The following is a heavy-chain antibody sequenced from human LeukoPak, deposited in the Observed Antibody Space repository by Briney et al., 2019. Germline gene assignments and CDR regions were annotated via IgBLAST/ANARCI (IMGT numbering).Heavy chain of an antibody. CDR3: AKDDGDYSPSDY. D-gene: IGHD4-17*01. J-gene: IGHJ4*02. Sequence: GGSRRLSCAASGFTFSIYGMHWVRQAPGKGLEWVAAISYDGSNKYYADSVKGRFTISRDNSKNTLYLKMNSLRAEDTAVYYCAKDDGDYSPSDYWGQGTLVTVSS. CDR1: GFTFSIYG. CDR2: ISYDGSNK. V-gene: IGHV3-30*18.